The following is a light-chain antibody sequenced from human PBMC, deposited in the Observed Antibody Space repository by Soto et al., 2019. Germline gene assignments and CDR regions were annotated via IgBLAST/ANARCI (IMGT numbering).Light chain of an antibody. CDR3: SSYTSISTLYV. J-gene: IGLJ1*01. V-gene: IGLV2-14*01. Sequence: QSALTQPASVSGSPGQSITISCTGTSSDVGGYNYVSWYQQDPGKAPKLMIYDVSNRPSGVSNRFSGYKSSNTASLTISGLQAEYEDDYYCSSYTSISTLYVFGTGTKLTVL. CDR2: DVS. CDR1: SSDVGGYNY.